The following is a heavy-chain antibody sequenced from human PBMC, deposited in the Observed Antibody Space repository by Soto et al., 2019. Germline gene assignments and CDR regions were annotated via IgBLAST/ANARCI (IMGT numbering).Heavy chain of an antibody. CDR1: GFTFSSYA. V-gene: IGHV3-23*01. CDR3: AKDRAYYGSGSTFDY. D-gene: IGHD3-10*01. CDR2: ISGSGGST. J-gene: IGHJ4*02. Sequence: GSLRLSCAASGFTFSSYAMSWVRQAPGKGLEWVSAISGSGGSTYYADSVKGRFTISRDNSKNTLYLQMNSLRAEDTAVYYCAKDRAYYGSGSTFDYWGQGTLVTVSS.